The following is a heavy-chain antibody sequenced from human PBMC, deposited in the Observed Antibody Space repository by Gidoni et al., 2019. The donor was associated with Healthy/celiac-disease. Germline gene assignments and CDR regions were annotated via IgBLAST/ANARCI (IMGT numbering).Heavy chain of an antibody. J-gene: IGHJ4*02. Sequence: EVQLVESGGGLVQPGGSLRLSCAASGFTFSSYSLNWVRQAPGKGLAGVSYISSSSSTIYYAGSVKGRCTISRDKAKNSLYLQMNSLRAEDTAVYYCARDLEVGYCTGGVCYRNDCWGQGTLVTVSS. CDR2: ISSSSSTI. V-gene: IGHV3-48*01. CDR1: GFTFSSYS. D-gene: IGHD2-8*02. CDR3: ARDLEVGYCTGGVCYRNDC.